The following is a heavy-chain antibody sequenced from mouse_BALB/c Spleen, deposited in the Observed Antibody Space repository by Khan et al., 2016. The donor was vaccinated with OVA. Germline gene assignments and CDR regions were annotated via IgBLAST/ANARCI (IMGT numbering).Heavy chain of an antibody. V-gene: IGHV3-2*02. D-gene: IGHD3-3*01. CDR3: ARAPPVGDLWFAY. CDR2: ISYSGST. CDR1: GYSITSDYA. Sequence: EVELVESGPGLVKPSQSLSLTCTVTGYSITSDYAWNWIRQFPGNKLEWMGYISYSGSTSYNPSLKSRISITRDQSKNQFFLQLNSVTTEDTATYYCARAPPVGDLWFAYWGQGTLVTVSA. J-gene: IGHJ3*01.